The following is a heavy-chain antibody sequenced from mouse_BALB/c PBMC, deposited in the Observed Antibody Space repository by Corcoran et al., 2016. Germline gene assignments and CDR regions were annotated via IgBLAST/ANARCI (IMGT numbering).Heavy chain of an antibody. CDR1: GYSITSGYY. V-gene: IGHV3-6*02. Sequence: DVQLQESGPGLVKPSQSLSITCSVTGYSITSGYYWNWIRQVPGNKLEWMGYISYDGSYNYNPSLKNLISISLETSTNQFFLKLNSVTTEDTPTYYGSIYYGSSWGWFAYWGQGTLVTVSA. J-gene: IGHJ3*01. CDR3: SIYYGSSWGWFAY. D-gene: IGHD1-1*01. CDR2: ISYDGSY.